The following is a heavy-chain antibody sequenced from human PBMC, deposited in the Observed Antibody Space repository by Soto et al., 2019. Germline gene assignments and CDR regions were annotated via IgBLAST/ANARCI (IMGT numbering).Heavy chain of an antibody. CDR1: GGSFSGYY. Sequence: SETLSLTCAVYGGSFSGYYWSWIRQPPGKGLEWIGEINHSGSTNYNPSLKSRVTISVDTSKSQFSLKLSSVTAADTAVYYCARGGGPQGYYMDVWGKGTTVTVSS. CDR3: ARGGGPQGYYMDV. V-gene: IGHV4-34*01. J-gene: IGHJ6*03. CDR2: INHSGST. D-gene: IGHD3-10*01.